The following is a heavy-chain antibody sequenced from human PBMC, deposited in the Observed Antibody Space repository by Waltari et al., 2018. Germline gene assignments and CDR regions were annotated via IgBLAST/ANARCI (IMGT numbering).Heavy chain of an antibody. CDR1: GGSISSSSYY. D-gene: IGHD2-2*01. J-gene: IGHJ3*02. V-gene: IGHV4-39*07. CDR2: IYYSGST. CDR3: ARVTYQLLPFDI. Sequence: QLQLQESGPGLVKPSETLSLTCTVSGGSISSSSYYWGWLRQPPGKGLEWIGSIYYSGSTYYNPSLKSRVTISVDTSKNQFSLKLSSVTAADTAVYYCARVTYQLLPFDIWGQGTMVTVSS.